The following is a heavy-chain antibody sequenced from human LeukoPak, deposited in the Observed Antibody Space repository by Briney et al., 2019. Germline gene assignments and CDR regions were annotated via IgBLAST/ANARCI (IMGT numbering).Heavy chain of an antibody. CDR3: AKDSLPDYGDYVVNWFDP. J-gene: IGHJ5*02. CDR2: ISGSGGST. CDR1: GFTFSSYA. Sequence: QTGGSLRLSCAASGFTFSSYAMSWVRQAPGKGLEWVSAISGSGGSTYYADSVKGRSTISRDNSKNTLYLQMNSLRAEDTAVYYCAKDSLPDYGDYVVNWFDPWGQGTLVTVSS. D-gene: IGHD4-17*01. V-gene: IGHV3-23*01.